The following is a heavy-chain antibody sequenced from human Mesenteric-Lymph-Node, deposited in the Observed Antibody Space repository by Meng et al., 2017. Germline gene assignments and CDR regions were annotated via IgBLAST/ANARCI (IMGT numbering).Heavy chain of an antibody. V-gene: IGHV3-23*01. Sequence: GESLKISCAASGFTFSSYAMSWVRQAPGKGLEWVSAISGSGGSTYYADSVKGRFTISRDNSKNTLYLQMNSLRAEDTAVYYCAIYCSGGSCYSYYGMDVWGQGTTVTVSS. CDR2: ISGSGGST. CDR1: GFTFSSYA. CDR3: AIYCSGGSCYSYYGMDV. D-gene: IGHD2-15*01. J-gene: IGHJ6*02.